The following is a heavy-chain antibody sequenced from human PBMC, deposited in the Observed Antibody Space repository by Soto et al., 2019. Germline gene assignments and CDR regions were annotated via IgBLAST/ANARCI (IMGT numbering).Heavy chain of an antibody. CDR1: GGSISSSSYY. D-gene: IGHD5-18*01. J-gene: IGHJ4*02. CDR2: IYYSGST. CDR3: ARGEVDPAMLDY. Sequence: QLQLQESGPGLVKPSETLSLTCTVSGGSISSSSYYWGWIRQPPGKGLEWIGSIYYSGSTSYNPSLQSRVTISVDTSKNQFSLKLSSVTAADTAVYYCARGEVDPAMLDYWGQGTLVTVSS. V-gene: IGHV4-39*01.